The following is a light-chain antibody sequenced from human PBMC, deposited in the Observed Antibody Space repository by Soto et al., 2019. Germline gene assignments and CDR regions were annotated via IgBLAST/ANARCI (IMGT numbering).Light chain of an antibody. V-gene: IGKV1-39*01. CDR1: QSISSY. CDR3: QQSYSTFWT. J-gene: IGKJ1*01. Sequence: DIQMTQSPSSLSAAVGARVTITGRASQSISSYLNWYQQKPGKAPKLLIYAASSLQSGVPSRFSGSGSGTDFTLTISSLQPEDFATYYCQQSYSTFWTFGQGTKVDIK. CDR2: AAS.